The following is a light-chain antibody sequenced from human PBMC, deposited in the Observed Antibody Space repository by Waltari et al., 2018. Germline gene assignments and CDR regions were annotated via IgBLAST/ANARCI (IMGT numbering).Light chain of an antibody. CDR3: QQYYTTPYI. V-gene: IGKV4-1*01. Sequence: DIELTQSPDSLAVSLGDRATINCESSLSLLYRANNKNYLAWYQQIPGQPPKLLISWASTRESGVPDRFTGSGSGTYFTLTINSLQPEDVAVYYCQQYYTTPYIFGQGTKLEIK. CDR2: WAS. CDR1: LSLLYRANNKNY. J-gene: IGKJ2*01.